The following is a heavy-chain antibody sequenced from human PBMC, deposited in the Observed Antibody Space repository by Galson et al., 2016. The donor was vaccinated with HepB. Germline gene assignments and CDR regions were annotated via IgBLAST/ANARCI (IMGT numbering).Heavy chain of an antibody. CDR2: IYYSGIT. V-gene: IGHV4-31*03. D-gene: IGHD3-16*01. CDR3: AREGASLKRNLFDH. Sequence: TLSLTCTVSGSSISSGGYSWAWIRQHPGKGLEWIGYIYYSGITYHDPSLKSRVYIPVDTSKNQFSLKLSSLTAADTAIYYCAREGASLKRNLFDHWGQGTLVTVSS. CDR1: GSSISSGGYS. J-gene: IGHJ4*02.